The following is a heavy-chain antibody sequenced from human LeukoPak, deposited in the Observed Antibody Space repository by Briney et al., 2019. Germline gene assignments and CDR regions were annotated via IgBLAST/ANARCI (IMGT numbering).Heavy chain of an antibody. CDR3: ARRYTSSSQWNWYFDF. V-gene: IGHV1-2*02. D-gene: IGHD6-6*01. CDR2: ISPNSGST. CDR1: GYTFTGYY. J-gene: IGHJ2*01. Sequence: ASVKVSCKASGYTFTGYYMHWVRQAPGQGLEWMGWISPNSGSTSYAQKFQGRVTMTRDTSISTAYMELRRLGSDDTAVYYCARRYTSSSQWNWYFDFWGRGTLVTVSS.